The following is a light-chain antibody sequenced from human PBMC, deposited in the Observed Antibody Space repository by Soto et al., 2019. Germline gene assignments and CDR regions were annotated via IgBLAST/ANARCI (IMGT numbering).Light chain of an antibody. CDR2: DAS. J-gene: IGKJ5*01. CDR1: QSISSW. Sequence: GDRVTITCRASQSISSWLAWYQQKPGKAPKLLIYDASSLESGVPSRFSGSGSGTEFTLTISSLQPEDFATYYCQQYYSYPTFGQGTRLEIK. CDR3: QQYYSYPT. V-gene: IGKV1-5*01.